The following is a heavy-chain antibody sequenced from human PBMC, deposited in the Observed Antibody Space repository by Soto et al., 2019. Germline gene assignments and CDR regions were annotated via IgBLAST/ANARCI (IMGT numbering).Heavy chain of an antibody. CDR1: GFPISSPYS. Sequence: SETLSLTCLVSGFPISSPYSWVWIRQPPGKGLEWIGSISHTGTTSYSPSLTSRVSISVDTSKNQVSLKLTSVTAADTAVYFCARVTMVIRDSDHFGVDVWGHGTTVTVSS. D-gene: IGHD4-17*01. J-gene: IGHJ6*02. V-gene: IGHV4-38-2*02. CDR2: ISHTGTT. CDR3: ARVTMVIRDSDHFGVDV.